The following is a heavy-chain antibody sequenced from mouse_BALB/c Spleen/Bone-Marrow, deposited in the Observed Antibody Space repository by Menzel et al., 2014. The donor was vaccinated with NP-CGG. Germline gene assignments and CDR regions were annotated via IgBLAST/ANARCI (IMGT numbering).Heavy chain of an antibody. Sequence: EVHLVESGPDLVKPSQSLSLTCTVTGYSITSGYSWHWIRQFPGNKLEWMGYIHYSGSTYYNPSLKSRISITRDTSNKQLYLQLNSVTTEDTATYYCARRGSSSYWFFDVGGAVITVTVS. CDR2: IHYSGST. J-gene: IGHJ1*01. V-gene: IGHV3-1*02. CDR1: GYSITSGYS. D-gene: IGHD1-1*01. CDR3: ARRGSSSYWFFDV.